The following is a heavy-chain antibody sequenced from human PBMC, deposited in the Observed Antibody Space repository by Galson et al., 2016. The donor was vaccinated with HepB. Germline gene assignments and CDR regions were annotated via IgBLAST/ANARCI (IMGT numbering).Heavy chain of an antibody. Sequence: SLRLSCAGSGLSLSPYAMSWGRQAPGKGLEWVSGISASGGSKTYVDSVRGRFINSRDNSNNKLFLQMNSLTTEDTAIYFCAKDRLSGHGDYSWGIFDIWGRGTEVTVSS. CDR2: ISASGGSK. V-gene: IGHV3-23*02. D-gene: IGHD4-17*01. CDR3: AKDRLSGHGDYSWGIFDI. J-gene: IGHJ3*02. CDR1: GLSLSPYA.